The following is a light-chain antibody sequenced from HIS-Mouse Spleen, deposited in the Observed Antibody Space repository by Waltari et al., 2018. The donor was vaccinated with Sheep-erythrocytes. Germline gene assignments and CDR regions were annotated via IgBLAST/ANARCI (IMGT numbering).Light chain of an antibody. CDR2: DVS. V-gene: IGLV2-11*01. J-gene: IGLJ1*01. Sequence: QSALTQPRAVSGSPGQSVTISCTGTSSDVVGYNYVSWYQQHPGKAPKPMVYDVSKRPSGVPDRFSGSKYGNTASLTISGLQAEDEADYYCCSYAGSYNHVFATGTKVTVL. CDR3: CSYAGSYNHV. CDR1: SSDVVGYNY.